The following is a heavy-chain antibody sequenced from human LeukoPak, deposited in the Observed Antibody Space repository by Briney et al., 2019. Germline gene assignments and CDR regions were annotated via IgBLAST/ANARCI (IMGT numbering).Heavy chain of an antibody. CDR1: GGTFSSYA. D-gene: IGHD5-12*01. CDR2: IIPIFGTA. Sequence: GSSVKVSCKASGGTFSSYAISWVRQAPGQGLEWMGGIIPIFGTANYAQKFQGRVTITADESTSTAYMELSSLRSEDTAVYYCAKSGYSGYGGSGYYYYMDVWGKGTTVTISS. V-gene: IGHV1-69*01. J-gene: IGHJ6*03. CDR3: AKSGYSGYGGSGYYYYMDV.